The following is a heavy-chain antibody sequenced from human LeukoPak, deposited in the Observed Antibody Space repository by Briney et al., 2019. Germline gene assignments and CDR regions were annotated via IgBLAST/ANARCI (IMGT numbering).Heavy chain of an antibody. V-gene: IGHV4-61*01. CDR1: GGSVSSGNYY. J-gene: IGHJ4*02. CDR3: ARESNWVDY. Sequence: SETLSLTCTVSGGSVSSGNYYWSWIRQPPGEGLEWIGYIYYTGSTNYNPSLKSRVSISRDTSKNQFSLKLSSVTAADTAVYYCARESNWVDYWGQGTLVTVSS. CDR2: IYYTGST. D-gene: IGHD7-27*01.